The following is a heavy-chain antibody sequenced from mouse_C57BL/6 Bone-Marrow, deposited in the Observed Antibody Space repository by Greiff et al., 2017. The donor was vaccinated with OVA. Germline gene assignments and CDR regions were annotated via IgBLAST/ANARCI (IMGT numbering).Heavy chain of an antibody. D-gene: IGHD1-1*01. CDR3: ARDIDTTVVYFDD. CDR1: GFTFSSYA. CDR2: ISDGGSYT. V-gene: IGHV5-4*01. Sequence: EVQLVESGGGLVKPGGSLKLSCAASGFTFSSYAMSWVRQTPEKRLEWVATISDGGSYTYYPDNVKGRFTISRDNAKNNLYLQMSHLKSEDTAMYYCARDIDTTVVYFDDWGQGTTLTVSS. J-gene: IGHJ2*01.